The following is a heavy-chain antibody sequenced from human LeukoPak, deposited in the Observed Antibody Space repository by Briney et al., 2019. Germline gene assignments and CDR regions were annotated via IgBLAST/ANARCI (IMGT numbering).Heavy chain of an antibody. CDR2: INPNSGGT. D-gene: IGHD5-18*01. CDR1: GYTFTGYY. V-gene: IGHV1-2*02. Sequence: ASVKVSCKASGYTFTGYYMHWVRQAPGQGLEWMGWINPNSGGTNYAQKFQGRVTMTRDTSISTAYMELSRLRSDDTAVYYCARVGYSYGYYYYYYMDVWGKGTTVTVSS. J-gene: IGHJ6*03. CDR3: ARVGYSYGYYYYYYMDV.